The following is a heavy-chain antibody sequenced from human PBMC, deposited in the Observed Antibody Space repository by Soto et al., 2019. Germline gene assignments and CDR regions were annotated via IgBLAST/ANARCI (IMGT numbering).Heavy chain of an antibody. CDR2: IWYDGSNK. CDR1: GFTFSSYG. Sequence: QVQLVESGGGVVQPGRSLRLSCAASGFTFSSYGMHWVRLAPGKGLEWVAVIWYDGSNKYYADSVKGRFTISRDNSKNTLYLQMNSLRAEDTAVYYCARGNWLRYFDYWGQGTLVTVSS. J-gene: IGHJ4*02. CDR3: ARGNWLRYFDY. V-gene: IGHV3-33*01. D-gene: IGHD3-9*01.